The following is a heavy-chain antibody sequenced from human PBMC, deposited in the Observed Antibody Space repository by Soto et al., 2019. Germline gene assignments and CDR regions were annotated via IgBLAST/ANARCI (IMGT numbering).Heavy chain of an antibody. CDR3: ARDQYSGYQFDS. J-gene: IGHJ4*02. CDR1: GGSISSGNYY. D-gene: IGHD5-12*01. CDR2: IYYSGST. V-gene: IGHV4-31*03. Sequence: QVQLQESGPGLVKPSQTLSLTCSVSGGSISSGNYYCSWIRQHPGNGLEWIGYIYYSGSTYYSPSLRSRLTLSVDTSKNQFSMRLTSVTAADTAVYYCARDQYSGYQFDSWGQGTLVTVSS.